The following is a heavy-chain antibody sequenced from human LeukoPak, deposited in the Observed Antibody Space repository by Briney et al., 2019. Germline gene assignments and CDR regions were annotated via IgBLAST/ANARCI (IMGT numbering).Heavy chain of an antibody. Sequence: GGSLRLSCAASGFTFSSYEMNWVRQAPGKGLEWVSYISSSGSTIYYADSVEGRFTISRDNAKNSLYLQMNSLRAEDTAVYYCARERWQQLNWGQGILVTVSS. CDR1: GFTFSSYE. V-gene: IGHV3-48*03. J-gene: IGHJ4*02. D-gene: IGHD6-13*01. CDR2: ISSSGSTI. CDR3: ARERWQQLN.